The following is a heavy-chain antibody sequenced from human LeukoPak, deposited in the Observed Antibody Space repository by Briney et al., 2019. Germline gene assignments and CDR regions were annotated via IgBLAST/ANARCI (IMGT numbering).Heavy chain of an antibody. D-gene: IGHD3-10*01. J-gene: IGHJ4*02. CDR3: XXGRLLWFGESPYFNS. CDR2: IKRNRDDGTT. V-gene: IGHV3-15*01. Sequence: GGSLRLSCATSGFTFSDAWMSWVRQAPGQGLEWVGRIKRNRDDGTTNYAAPVQGRFTISRDDSRDTLYLQMNSLKSEDTAVYYCXXGRLLWFGESPYFNSWGQGTLVTVSS. CDR1: GFTFSDAW.